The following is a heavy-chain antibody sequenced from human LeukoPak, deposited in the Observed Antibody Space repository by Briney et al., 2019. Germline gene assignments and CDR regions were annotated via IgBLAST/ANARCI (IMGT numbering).Heavy chain of an antibody. V-gene: IGHV3-23*01. Sequence: GGSLRLACAASGSTFRSYAMSWVRPAPGEGLEWVSAISGSGANTYYADSVKGRFTISRDNSKNTLHLQMNSLRAEDTAVYYCAKPSSGYGSFDSWGQGTLVTVSS. CDR2: ISGSGANT. CDR3: AKPSSGYGSFDS. J-gene: IGHJ4*02. D-gene: IGHD6-19*01. CDR1: GSTFRSYA.